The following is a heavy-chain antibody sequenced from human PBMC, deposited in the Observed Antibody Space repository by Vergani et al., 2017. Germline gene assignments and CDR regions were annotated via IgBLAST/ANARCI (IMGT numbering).Heavy chain of an antibody. D-gene: IGHD3-22*01. Sequence: EVQLVESGGGLVKPGGSLRLSCAASGFTFSGSAMHWVRQASGKGLEWVGRIRSKANSYATAYAASVKGRFTISRDDSKNTAYLQMNSLKTEDTAVYYCTRHSAYYYDSSGYYYFDYWGQGTLVTVSS. CDR1: GFTFSGSA. V-gene: IGHV3-73*01. J-gene: IGHJ4*02. CDR2: IRSKANSYAT. CDR3: TRHSAYYYDSSGYYYFDY.